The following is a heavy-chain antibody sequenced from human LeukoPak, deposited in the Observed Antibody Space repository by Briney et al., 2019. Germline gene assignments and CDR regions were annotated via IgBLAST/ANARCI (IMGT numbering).Heavy chain of an antibody. Sequence: GESLKISCKGSGYSFTYYWIGWVRQMPGKGLEWMGIIYPGDSDTRYRPSFQGQVTISVDKSISTAYLQWSSLKASDTAMYYCARRYYYDSSGYYVDYWGQGTPVTVSS. J-gene: IGHJ4*02. CDR2: IYPGDSDT. V-gene: IGHV5-51*01. D-gene: IGHD3-22*01. CDR1: GYSFTYYW. CDR3: ARRYYYDSSGYYVDY.